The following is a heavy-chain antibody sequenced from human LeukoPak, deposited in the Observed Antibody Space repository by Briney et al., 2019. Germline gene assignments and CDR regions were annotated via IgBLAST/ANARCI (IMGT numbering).Heavy chain of an antibody. Sequence: GGSLRLSCAASGFTFSSYWMNWARQAPGKGLEWVASINSDGSERYYADVVKGRFTISRDNAKNSLYLQINSLRAEDTAVYYCARSSYSSSSSVWGQGTMVTVSS. CDR2: INSDGSER. J-gene: IGHJ3*01. V-gene: IGHV3-7*03. CDR1: GFTFSSYW. D-gene: IGHD6-6*01. CDR3: ARSSYSSSSSV.